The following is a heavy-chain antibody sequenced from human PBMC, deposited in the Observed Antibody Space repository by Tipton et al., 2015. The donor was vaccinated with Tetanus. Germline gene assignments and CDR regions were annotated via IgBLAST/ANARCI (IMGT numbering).Heavy chain of an antibody. J-gene: IGHJ3*01. CDR2: IFASGST. CDR1: GDSMTKYY. V-gene: IGHV4-59*07. D-gene: IGHD2-8*01. Sequence: TLSLTRTVSGDSMTKYYWSWVRQPPGKGLEWISYIFASGSTNYNPALKSRVTISMDTSKNQISLKLSSVTAADTAVYFCARRSYCTSTRCFDAFDLWGPGTRVTVSS. CDR3: ARRSYCTSTRCFDAFDL.